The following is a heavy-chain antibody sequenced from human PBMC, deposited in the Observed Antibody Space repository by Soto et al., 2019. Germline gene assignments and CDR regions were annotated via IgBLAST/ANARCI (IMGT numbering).Heavy chain of an antibody. D-gene: IGHD3-22*01. J-gene: IGHJ2*01. V-gene: IGHV3-33*01. CDR2: IWYDGSHE. CDR3: ARDRYSYDSRAYQGVDWYFDL. CDR1: GFTFNNYG. Sequence: GGSLRLSCAASGFTFNNYGMHWVRQAPGKGLEWVAVIWYDGSHESYADSVKGRFTISRDDSKNTLYLQMNSLRAEDTAVYYCARDRYSYDSRAYQGVDWYFDLWGRGTLVTVSS.